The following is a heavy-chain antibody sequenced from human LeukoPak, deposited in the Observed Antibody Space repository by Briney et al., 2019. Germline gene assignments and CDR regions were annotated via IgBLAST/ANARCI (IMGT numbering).Heavy chain of an antibody. CDR3: ARLIFVGKYYYDSSGYYYFDY. Sequence: PSETLSLTCAVYGGSFSGYYWSWIRQPPGKGLEGSGEINHSGSTNYNPSLTSRGNISVDTSKNQGSPTLNWVTAADTAVYYCARLIFVGKYYYDSSGYYYFDYWGQGTLVTVSS. V-gene: IGHV4-34*01. CDR1: GGSFSGYY. CDR2: INHSGST. J-gene: IGHJ4*02. D-gene: IGHD3-22*01.